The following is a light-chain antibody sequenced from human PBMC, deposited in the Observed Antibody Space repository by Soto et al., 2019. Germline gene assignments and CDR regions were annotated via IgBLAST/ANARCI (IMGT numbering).Light chain of an antibody. J-gene: IGKJ2*01. CDR1: QSISSW. V-gene: IGKV1-5*03. Sequence: DIPMTQSPSTLSASVGDRVTITCRASQSISSWLAWYQQKPGKAPKLLIYKASSLESGVPSRFSGSGSGTEFTLTISSLQPDDFATYYCQQLEAFGQGTKLEIK. CDR3: QQLEA. CDR2: KAS.